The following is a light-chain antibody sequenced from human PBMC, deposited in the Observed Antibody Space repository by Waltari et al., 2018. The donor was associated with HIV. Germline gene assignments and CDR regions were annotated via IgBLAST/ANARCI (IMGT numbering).Light chain of an antibody. CDR2: EVY. CDR1: SSAVGTYTL. V-gene: IGLV2-23*02. Sequence: QSALTQPASVSGSTGPPITLPSTGTSSAVGTYTLVSWYQHHPGKAPTLIIYEVYKRPSGVSNRFSGSKSGNTASLTVSGLQAEDEADYYCCSYAGSSIPFGGGTKLTVL. J-gene: IGLJ2*01. CDR3: CSYAGSSIP.